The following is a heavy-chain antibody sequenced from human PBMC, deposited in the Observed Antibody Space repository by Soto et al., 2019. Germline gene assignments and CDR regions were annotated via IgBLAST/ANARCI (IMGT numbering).Heavy chain of an antibody. CDR3: ARGAPSSISLYYFAH. CDR1: CGSINSDGYS. V-gene: IGHV4-30-2*01. CDR2: LYHSGST. J-gene: IGHJ4*02. D-gene: IGHD6-6*01. Sequence: PXETLSLTCAVYCGSINSDGYSWSWIRQPPGKGLEWIGYLYHSGSTYYNPSLKSRVTISEDRSKNQFSLKLTSVTAADTAVYYCARGAPSSISLYYFAHWGQGALVTVPS.